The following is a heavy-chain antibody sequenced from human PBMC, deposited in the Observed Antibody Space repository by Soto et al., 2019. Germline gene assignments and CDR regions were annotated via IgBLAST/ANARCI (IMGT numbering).Heavy chain of an antibody. CDR2: ISYDGSNK. V-gene: IGHV3-30*03. Sequence: PWWSLRLSCSASVFTFSSYGMHWVRQAPGKGLEWVAVISYDGSNKYYADSVKGRFTISRDNSKNTLYLQMNSLRAEDTAVYYCATGGGGNSDFDYWGQGTLVTVSS. J-gene: IGHJ4*02. CDR1: VFTFSSYG. CDR3: ATGGGGNSDFDY. D-gene: IGHD2-21*02.